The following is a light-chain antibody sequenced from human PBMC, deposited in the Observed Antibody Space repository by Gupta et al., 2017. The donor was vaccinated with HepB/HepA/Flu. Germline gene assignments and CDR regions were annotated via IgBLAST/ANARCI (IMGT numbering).Light chain of an antibody. V-gene: IGLV2-14*03. CDR1: SSDVVYNDY. CDR2: DVS. Sequence: QSALTQPASVSGPPGQSLTISCTGTSSDVVYNDYVSWYQHHPGKAPKLMIYDVSNRPSGVSNRFSGSKSGNTASLTISGLQAEDEADYYCSSYTRTSTLVFGGGTKLTVL. CDR3: SSYTRTSTLV. J-gene: IGLJ2*01.